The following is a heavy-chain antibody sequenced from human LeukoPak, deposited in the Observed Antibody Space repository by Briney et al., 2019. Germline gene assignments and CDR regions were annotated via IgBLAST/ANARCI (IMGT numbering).Heavy chain of an antibody. CDR2: ISGSGGST. D-gene: IGHD7-27*01. CDR1: GFTFSSYA. J-gene: IGHJ3*02. V-gene: IGHV3-23*01. CDR3: AKSAIWGNAFDI. Sequence: GGSLRLSCAASGFTFSSYAMSWVRQAPGKGLEWVSPISGSGGSTYYADSVKGRFTISRDNFKNTLYLQMNSLRAEDTAVYYCAKSAIWGNAFDIWGQGTMVTVSS.